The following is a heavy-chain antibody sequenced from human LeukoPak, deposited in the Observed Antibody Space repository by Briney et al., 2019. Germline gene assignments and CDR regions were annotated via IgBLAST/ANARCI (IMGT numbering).Heavy chain of an antibody. CDR1: GFVFSSYV. D-gene: IGHD3-10*01. J-gene: IGHJ6*02. V-gene: IGHV3-30*04. Sequence: GGSLRLSCAASGFVFSSYVMHWVRQAPGKGLEWVAVIPYDGSNKYYADSVKGRFTISRDNSKHTLYLQMNSLRAEDTAEYYCARDRGFGELLSDNFYDYVMDVWGQGTTVTVSS. CDR2: IPYDGSNK. CDR3: ARDRGFGELLSDNFYDYVMDV.